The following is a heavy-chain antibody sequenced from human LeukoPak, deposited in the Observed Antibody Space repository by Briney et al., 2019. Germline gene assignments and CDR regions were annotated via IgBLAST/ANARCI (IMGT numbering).Heavy chain of an antibody. CDR2: ISYDGSNK. V-gene: IGHV3-30*18. J-gene: IGHJ5*02. D-gene: IGHD1-26*01. Sequence: GRSPRLSRAASGFTFSSYGMHRVRQAPGKGLGWVAVISYDGSNKYYADSVKGRFTISRDNSKNTLYLQMNSLRAEDTAVYYCAKDLLNGREASPGWFDPWGQGTLVTVSS. CDR1: GFTFSSYG. CDR3: AKDLLNGREASPGWFDP.